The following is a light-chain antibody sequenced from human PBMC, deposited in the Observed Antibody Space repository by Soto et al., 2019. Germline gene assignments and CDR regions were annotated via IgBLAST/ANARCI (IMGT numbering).Light chain of an antibody. CDR3: HQYNGWPRT. CDR2: GTS. V-gene: IGKV3-15*01. J-gene: IGKJ1*01. CDR1: QNISRS. Sequence: EIDMTQSPVTQSLPPGERATLSYRASQNISRSLAWYQQKPGQGPSLLIYGTSTRAGGVPARFSGGGSGTEFTLTITSLQSEDFAVYYCHQYNGWPRTFGQGTKVDIK.